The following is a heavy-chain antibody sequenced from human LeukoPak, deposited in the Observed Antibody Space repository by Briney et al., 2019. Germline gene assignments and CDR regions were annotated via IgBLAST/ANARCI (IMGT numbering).Heavy chain of an antibody. CDR2: ITDTGGV. CDR3: ARDQYSSFNWYFDL. V-gene: IGHV3-48*01. J-gene: IGHJ2*01. CDR1: GFTFSTYN. Sequence: PGGSLRLSCAASGFTFSTYNMNWVRQAPGKGLEWLSFITDTGGVQYADSVKGRFTISRDNAKKSLYLQMNSLRAEDTAVYYCARDQYSSFNWYFDLWGRGTLVTVSS. D-gene: IGHD6-6*01.